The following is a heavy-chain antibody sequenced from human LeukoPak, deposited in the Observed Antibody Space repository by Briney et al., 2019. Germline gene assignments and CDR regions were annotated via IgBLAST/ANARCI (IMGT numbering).Heavy chain of an antibody. J-gene: IGHJ4*02. CDR2: INHSGST. CDR1: GGSFSGYY. D-gene: IGHD4-23*01. CDR3: ARGGNSAGDY. V-gene: IGHV4-34*01. Sequence: SETLSLTCAVYGGSFSGYYWSWIRQPPGKGLEWIGEINHSGSTNYNPSLKSRVTISVDTSKNQFSLKLSSVAAADTAVYYCARGGNSAGDYWGQGTLVTVSS.